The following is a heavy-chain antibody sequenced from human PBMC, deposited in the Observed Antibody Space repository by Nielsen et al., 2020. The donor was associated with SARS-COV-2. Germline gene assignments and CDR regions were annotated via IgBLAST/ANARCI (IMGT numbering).Heavy chain of an antibody. CDR3: ARELAVAGIDYFDY. CDR1: GGSISSGDYY. V-gene: IGHV4-61*08. Sequence: SETLSLTCTVSGGSISSGDYYWSWIRQPPGKGLEWIGYIYYNGSTNYNPSLKSRVTISVDTSKNQFSLKLSSVTAADTAVYYCARELAVAGIDYFDYWGQGTLVTVSS. D-gene: IGHD6-19*01. J-gene: IGHJ4*02. CDR2: IYYNGST.